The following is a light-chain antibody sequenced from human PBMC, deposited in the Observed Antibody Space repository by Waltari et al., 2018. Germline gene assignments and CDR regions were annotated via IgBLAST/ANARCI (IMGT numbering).Light chain of an antibody. Sequence: DIVMTQSPDSLAVSLGEKATINCKSNQSLLYNSNNKNYLAWYQQKPGQPLKLFFYWASSRESGVPDRFSGSGSGTDFTLTIGSLQAEDVAVYYCQQYYTAPYTFDQGTKLEIK. CDR2: WAS. CDR1: QSLLYNSNNKNY. CDR3: QQYYTAPYT. V-gene: IGKV4-1*01. J-gene: IGKJ2*01.